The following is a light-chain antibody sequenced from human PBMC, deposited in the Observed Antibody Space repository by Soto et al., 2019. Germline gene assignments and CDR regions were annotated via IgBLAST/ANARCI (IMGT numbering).Light chain of an antibody. CDR2: GDN. V-gene: IGLV1-40*01. J-gene: IGLJ3*02. CDR3: QTFDSSLTISWV. Sequence: QSVLTQPPSVSGAPGQRVTISCTGSSSNIGAHYDVHWYQQLPGTAPRLLLSGDNTRPSGVPDRFSGSRSGTSASLAITGLQAEDEADYYCQTFDSSLTISWVFGGGTKLTVL. CDR1: SSNIGAHYD.